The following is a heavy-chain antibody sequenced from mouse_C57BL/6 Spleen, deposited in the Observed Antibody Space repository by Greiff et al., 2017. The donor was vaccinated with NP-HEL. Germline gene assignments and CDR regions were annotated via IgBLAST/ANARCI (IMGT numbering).Heavy chain of an antibody. Sequence: EVQVVESGGGLVKPGGSLKLSCAASGFTFSSYAMSWVRQTPEKRLEWVATISDGGSYTYYPDNVKGRFTISRDNAKNNLYLQMSHLKSEDTAMYYCAREVTAQAPWFAYWGQGTLVTVSA. J-gene: IGHJ3*01. CDR1: GFTFSSYA. D-gene: IGHD3-2*02. CDR3: AREVTAQAPWFAY. V-gene: IGHV5-4*01. CDR2: ISDGGSYT.